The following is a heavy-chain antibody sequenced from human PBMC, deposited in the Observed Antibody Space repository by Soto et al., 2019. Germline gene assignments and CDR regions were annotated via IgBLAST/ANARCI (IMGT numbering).Heavy chain of an antibody. Sequence: QVQLVQSGAEVKNPGSSVKVSCKASGGTFSSYAISWVRQAPGQGLEWMGGIIPIFGTANYAQKFPGRVTIPADESTSTAYMELSRLRYEHTAVYYCARDRYVSGWSDYWGQGTLVTVSS. CDR2: IIPIFGTA. V-gene: IGHV1-69*01. J-gene: IGHJ4*02. CDR3: ARDRYVSGWSDY. D-gene: IGHD6-19*01. CDR1: GGTFSSYA.